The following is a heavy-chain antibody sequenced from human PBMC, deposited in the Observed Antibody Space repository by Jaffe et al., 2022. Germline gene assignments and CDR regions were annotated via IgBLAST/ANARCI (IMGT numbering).Heavy chain of an antibody. D-gene: IGHD1-20*01. V-gene: IGHV3-73*02. CDR3: VRGADYHWDY. CDR2: STNRANNYAT. Sequence: EVQLVESGGGLVQPGGSLKLSCAASEFTFSDSTMHWVRQASGKGLEWVGRSTNRANNYATTYAASVKGRFSISRDDSKNTAYLQMNSLKTEDTALYYCVRGADYHWDYWGQGTLVTVSS. J-gene: IGHJ4*02. CDR1: EFTFSDST.